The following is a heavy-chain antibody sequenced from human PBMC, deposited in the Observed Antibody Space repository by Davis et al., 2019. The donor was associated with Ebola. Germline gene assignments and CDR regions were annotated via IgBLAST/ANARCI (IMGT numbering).Heavy chain of an antibody. CDR3: ARNGDYLVY. CDR2: MKQDGSEK. J-gene: IGHJ4*02. D-gene: IGHD4-17*01. V-gene: IGHV3-7*03. CDR1: GFTFSSNW. Sequence: GGSLRLSCAASGFTFSSNWMSWVRQAPGKGLEWVANMKQDGSEKYYVDSVKGRFTISRDNAKNSLYLQMNSLRAEDTAVYYCARNGDYLVYWGQGTLVTVSS.